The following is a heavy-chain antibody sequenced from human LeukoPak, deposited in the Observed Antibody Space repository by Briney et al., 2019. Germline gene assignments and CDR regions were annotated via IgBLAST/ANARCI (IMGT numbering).Heavy chain of an antibody. D-gene: IGHD6-6*01. CDR3: ARLIAARPTNYYYYYMDV. CDR2: ISYSGST. J-gene: IGHJ6*03. CDR1: GGSISSYY. Sequence: SETLSLTCTVSGGSISSYYWSWLRQPPGKGLEWIGSISYSGSTKYNPSLESRVTISVDTSKNQFSLKLSSVTAADTAVYYCARLIAARPTNYYYYYMDVWGKGTTVTVSS. V-gene: IGHV4-59*12.